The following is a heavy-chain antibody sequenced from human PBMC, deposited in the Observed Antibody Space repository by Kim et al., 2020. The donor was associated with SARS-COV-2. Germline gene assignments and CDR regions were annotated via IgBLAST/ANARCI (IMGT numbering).Heavy chain of an antibody. V-gene: IGHV4-39*01. D-gene: IGHD2-8*02. J-gene: IGHJ4*02. Sequence: YFHPSLQSRVSIYVDTSKNQFSLKVRYVTAADTAVFYCARLTTAWWDFDYWGQGSLVTVSS. CDR3: ARLTTAWWDFDY.